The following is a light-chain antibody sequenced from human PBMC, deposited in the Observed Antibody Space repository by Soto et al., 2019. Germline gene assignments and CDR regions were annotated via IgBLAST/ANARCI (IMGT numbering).Light chain of an antibody. CDR2: AAS. Sequence: DIQMTQSPSSLSASVGDRVTITCRASQSISSYLNWYQQKPGKSPKLLIYAASSLQSGVPSRFSRSGAGTDFTLTISSLQPEDFATYSCQQSYSTPYTFGQGTKLEIK. CDR3: QQSYSTPYT. J-gene: IGKJ2*01. V-gene: IGKV1-39*01. CDR1: QSISSY.